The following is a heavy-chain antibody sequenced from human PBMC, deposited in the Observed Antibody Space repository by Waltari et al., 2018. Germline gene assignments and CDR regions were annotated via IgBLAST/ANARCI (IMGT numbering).Heavy chain of an antibody. CDR1: GGTFSSYA. Sequence: QVQLVQSGAEVKKPGSSVKVSCKASGGTFSSYAISWVRQAPGQGLEWMGGIIPIFGTANYAQKFQGRVTITADESTSTAYMELSSLGSEDTAVYYCAGGGAVDIVVVPAALDYWGQGTLVTVSS. V-gene: IGHV1-69*12. CDR2: IIPIFGTA. J-gene: IGHJ4*02. D-gene: IGHD2-2*01. CDR3: AGGGAVDIVVVPAALDY.